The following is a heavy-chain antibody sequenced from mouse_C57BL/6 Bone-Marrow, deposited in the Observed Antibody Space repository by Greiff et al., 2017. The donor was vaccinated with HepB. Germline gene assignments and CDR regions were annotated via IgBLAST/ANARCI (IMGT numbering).Heavy chain of an antibody. V-gene: IGHV1-59*01. CDR3: ARSVLPYYFDY. Sequence: VQLQQPGAELVRPGTSVKLSCKASGYTFTSYWMHWVKQRPGQGLEWIGVIDPSDSYTNYNQKFKGKATLTVDTSSSTAYMQRSSLTSEDSAVYYCARSVLPYYFDYWGQGTTLTVSS. CDR1: GYTFTSYW. CDR2: IDPSDSYT. J-gene: IGHJ2*01.